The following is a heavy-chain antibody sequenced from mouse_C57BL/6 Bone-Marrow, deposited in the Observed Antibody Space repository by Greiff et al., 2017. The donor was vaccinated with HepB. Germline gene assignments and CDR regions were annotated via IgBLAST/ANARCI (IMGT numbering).Heavy chain of an antibody. CDR3: ARGSYDSNFGDYAMDY. V-gene: IGHV1-72*01. J-gene: IGHJ4*01. D-gene: IGHD2-5*01. CDR2: IDPNSGGT. CDR1: GYTFTSYW. Sequence: VQLQQPGAELVKPGASVKLSCKASGYTFTSYWMHWVKQRPGRGLEWIGRIDPNSGGTKYNEKFKSKATLTVDKPSSTAYMQLSSLTSEDSAVYYCARGSYDSNFGDYAMDYWGQGTSVTVSS.